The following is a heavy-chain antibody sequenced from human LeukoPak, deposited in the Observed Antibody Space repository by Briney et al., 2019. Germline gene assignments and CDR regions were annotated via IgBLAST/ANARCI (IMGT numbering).Heavy chain of an antibody. J-gene: IGHJ4*02. D-gene: IGHD3-22*01. Sequence: SETLSLTCTVSGGSISSSSYYWGWIRQPPGKGLEWIGSIYYSGTTYYNPSLKSRVTISADTSKNQFSLKLSSVTAADTAVYYCARGRRRYYYDSSXHLDYWGQGTLVTVSS. CDR1: GGSISSSSYY. V-gene: IGHV4-39*01. CDR2: IYYSGTT. CDR3: ARGRRRYYYDSSXHLDY.